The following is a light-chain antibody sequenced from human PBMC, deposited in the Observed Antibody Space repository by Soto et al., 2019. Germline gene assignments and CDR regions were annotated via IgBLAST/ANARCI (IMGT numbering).Light chain of an antibody. V-gene: IGKV3-11*01. Sequence: IVLTQSPATLSLSPGERATLSCRASQSVKYSLAWYQQKPGQAPRLLIYDATNRATGIPARFRGSGSGTDFTLTISSLEPEDFAFYFCQQRSDWVYTFGQGTKLEIK. CDR2: DAT. J-gene: IGKJ2*01. CDR3: QQRSDWVYT. CDR1: QSVKYS.